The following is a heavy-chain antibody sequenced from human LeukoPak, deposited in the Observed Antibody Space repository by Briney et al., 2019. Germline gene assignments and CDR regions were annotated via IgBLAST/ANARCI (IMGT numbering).Heavy chain of an antibody. J-gene: IGHJ5*02. Sequence: GGSLRLSCAASGFTFSSYDMHWVRQAPGKGLEWVAVISYDGNNKYCADSVKGRFTISRDNSKSTLYLQMNSLTAEDTAVYYCAKGRYTPDPWGQGTLVIVSS. CDR2: ISYDGNNK. V-gene: IGHV3-30*18. D-gene: IGHD5-18*01. CDR3: AKGRYTPDP. CDR1: GFTFSSYD.